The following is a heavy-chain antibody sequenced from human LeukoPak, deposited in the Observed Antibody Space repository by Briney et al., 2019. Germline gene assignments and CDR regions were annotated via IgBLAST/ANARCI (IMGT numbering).Heavy chain of an antibody. CDR2: ISYIGST. V-gene: IGHV4-59*01. D-gene: IGHD1-1*01. CDR1: GTSISSNY. J-gene: IGHJ4*02. Sequence: PSETLSLTCSVSGTSISSNYWSWIWQPPGKGLEWIGYISYIGSTNYNPSLKSRVTISVDTSKNQLSLKLSSVTTADTAVYYCARVTDWNDFDYWGQGTLVTVSS. CDR3: ARVTDWNDFDY.